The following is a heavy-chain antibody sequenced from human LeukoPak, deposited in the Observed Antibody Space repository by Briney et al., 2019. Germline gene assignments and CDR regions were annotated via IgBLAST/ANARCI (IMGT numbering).Heavy chain of an antibody. Sequence: PGGSLRLSCAASGFTVSSNYMSWVRQAPGKGLEWVSVIYSGGSTYYTDSVKGRFTISRDNSKNTLYLQMNSLRAEDTAVYYCARDHDGSGSYPDYWGQGTLVTVSS. CDR2: IYSGGST. CDR3: ARDHDGSGSYPDY. D-gene: IGHD3-10*01. V-gene: IGHV3-66*01. J-gene: IGHJ4*02. CDR1: GFTVSSNY.